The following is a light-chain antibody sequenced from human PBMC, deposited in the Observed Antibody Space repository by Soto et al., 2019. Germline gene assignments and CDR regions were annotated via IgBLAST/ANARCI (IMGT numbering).Light chain of an antibody. CDR1: QNINSW. J-gene: IGKJ1*01. CDR3: LQYNYYWT. Sequence: DIQMTQSPSTLSASVGDRVTITCRASQNINSWLAWYQQKPGQGPRLLIYKASTLESGVPSRFTGTQSGSEFTLTISSLQPDDYATYLCLQYNYYWTFGQGTRIEVK. V-gene: IGKV1-5*03. CDR2: KAS.